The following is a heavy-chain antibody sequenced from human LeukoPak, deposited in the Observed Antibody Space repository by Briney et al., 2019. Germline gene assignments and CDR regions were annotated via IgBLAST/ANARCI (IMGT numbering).Heavy chain of an antibody. CDR3: ARDRHSSLLYYFDY. CDR2: IYHSGST. CDR1: GYSISSGYY. Sequence: SETLSLTCTVSGYSISSGYYWGWIRQPPGKGLEWIGSIYHSGSTYYNPSLKSRVTISVDTSKNQFSLKLSSVTAADTAVYYCARDRHSSLLYYFDYWGQGTLVTVSS. V-gene: IGHV4-38-2*02. D-gene: IGHD6-13*01. J-gene: IGHJ4*02.